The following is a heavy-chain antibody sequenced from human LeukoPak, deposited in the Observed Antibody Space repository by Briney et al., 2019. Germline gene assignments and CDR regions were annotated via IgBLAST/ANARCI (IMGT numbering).Heavy chain of an antibody. CDR2: IYTSGST. Sequence: SETLSLTCTVSGGSISSGSYYWSWIRQPAGKGLEWIGRIYTSGSTNYNPSLKSRVTISVDTSKNQFSLKLTSMTAADTAVYYCARDTSGYYGRYEHWGQGTLVTVSS. D-gene: IGHD3-3*01. J-gene: IGHJ4*02. V-gene: IGHV4-61*02. CDR3: ARDTSGYYGRYEH. CDR1: GGSISSGSYY.